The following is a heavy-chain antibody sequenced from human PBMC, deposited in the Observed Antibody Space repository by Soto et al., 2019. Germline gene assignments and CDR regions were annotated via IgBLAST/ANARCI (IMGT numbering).Heavy chain of an antibody. CDR3: AKDRTYDSSGSEAFDI. J-gene: IGHJ3*02. CDR1: GFTFSIYG. D-gene: IGHD3-22*01. Sequence: GTLGRACAASGFTFSIYGMHWVRLAAGKGLEWVAVISYDGSNKYYADSVKGRFTISRDNSKNTLYLQMNSLRAEDTAVYYCAKDRTYDSSGSEAFDIWGQGTTVTVSS. CDR2: ISYDGSNK. V-gene: IGHV3-30*18.